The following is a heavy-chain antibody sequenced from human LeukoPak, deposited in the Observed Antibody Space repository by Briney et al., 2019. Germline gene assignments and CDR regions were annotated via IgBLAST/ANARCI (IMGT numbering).Heavy chain of an antibody. Sequence: SETLSLTCTVSGGSFSSSSYYWGWIRQPPGKGLGWIGSIYYSGSTYYNPSLKSRVTISVDTSKNQFSLKLSSVTAADTAVYYCARGFSPTIAVLFDYWGQGTLVTVSS. D-gene: IGHD6-19*01. V-gene: IGHV4-39*07. CDR1: GGSFSSSSYY. CDR3: ARGFSPTIAVLFDY. J-gene: IGHJ4*02. CDR2: IYYSGST.